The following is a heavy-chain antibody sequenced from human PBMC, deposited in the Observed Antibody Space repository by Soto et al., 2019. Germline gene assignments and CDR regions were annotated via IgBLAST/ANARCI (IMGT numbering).Heavy chain of an antibody. D-gene: IGHD3-22*01. CDR3: ARPYLDTSGYYASTEN. Sequence: GGSLRLSCRASGFTFSDFAMSWVRQAPGKGLEWVSSISSNGNYIYYADSMKGRFTISRDNAEKSLYLQMNSLRGEDTAVYYCARPYLDTSGYYASTENWGQGTLVTVSS. CDR1: GFTFSDFA. J-gene: IGHJ1*01. CDR2: ISSNGNYI. V-gene: IGHV3-21*01.